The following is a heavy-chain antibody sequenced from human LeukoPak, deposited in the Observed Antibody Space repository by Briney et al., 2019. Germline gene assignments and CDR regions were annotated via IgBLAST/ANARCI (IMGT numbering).Heavy chain of an antibody. CDR3: ASLFKDYYDSSGFNY. CDR1: GGSLSSSSYY. J-gene: IGHJ4*02. Sequence: SETLSLTCTVSGGSLSSSSYYWGWIRQPPGKGLEWIGSIYYSGSTYYNPSLKSRVTISVDKSKNQFSLKLSSVTAADTAVYYCASLFKDYYDSSGFNYWGQGTLVTVSS. V-gene: IGHV4-39*07. CDR2: IYYSGST. D-gene: IGHD3-22*01.